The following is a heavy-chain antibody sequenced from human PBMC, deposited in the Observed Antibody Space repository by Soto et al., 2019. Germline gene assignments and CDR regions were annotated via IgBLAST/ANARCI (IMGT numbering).Heavy chain of an antibody. CDR2: IWYDGSNK. J-gene: IGHJ4*02. CDR3: ARENDTPGYYFDY. Sequence: QVQLVESGGGVVQPGRSLRLSCAASGFTFSSYGMHWVRQAPGKGLEWVAVIWYDGSNKYYADSVKGRFTISRDNSKNTLYLQMNSLRAEDTAVYYCARENDTPGYYFDYWGQGTLVTVSS. V-gene: IGHV3-33*01. CDR1: GFTFSSYG. D-gene: IGHD3-22*01.